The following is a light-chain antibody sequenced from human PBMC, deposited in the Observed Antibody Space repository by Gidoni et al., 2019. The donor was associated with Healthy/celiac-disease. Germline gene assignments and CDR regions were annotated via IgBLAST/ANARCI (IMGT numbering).Light chain of an antibody. V-gene: IGKV4-1*01. Sequence: DLVMTQSPDPLAVSLGERATINCKSSQSVLYSSNNKNYLAWYQQKPGQPPKLLIYWASTRESGVPDRFSGSGSGTDFTLTSSSLQAEDVAVYYCQQYYSTPRTFGGGTKVEIK. CDR3: QQYYSTPRT. CDR2: WAS. J-gene: IGKJ4*01. CDR1: QSVLYSSNNKNY.